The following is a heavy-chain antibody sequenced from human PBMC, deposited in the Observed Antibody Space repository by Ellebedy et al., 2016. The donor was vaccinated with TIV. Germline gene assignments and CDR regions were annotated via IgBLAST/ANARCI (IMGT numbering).Heavy chain of an antibody. CDR1: GGSFSGHY. V-gene: IGHV4-34*01. CDR3: ARAPQKTTYYYDSSDYMAFDI. D-gene: IGHD3-22*01. J-gene: IGHJ3*02. Sequence: MPSETLSLTCAVYGGSFSGHYWSWIRQPPGKGLEWIGEINHRGSTNYKPSLKSRVTISVDMSKNQFSLKLSSVTAADTAVYYCARAPQKTTYYYDSSDYMAFDIWGQGTMVTVSS. CDR2: INHRGST.